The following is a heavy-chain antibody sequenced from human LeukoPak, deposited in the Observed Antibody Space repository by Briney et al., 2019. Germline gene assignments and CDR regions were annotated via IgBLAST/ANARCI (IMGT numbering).Heavy chain of an antibody. J-gene: IGHJ4*02. CDR1: GGTFSSYA. CDR2: IIPIFGTA. V-gene: IGHV1-69*01. D-gene: IGHD2-8*01. CDR3: ARGGYCTNGVCYTGGFDY. Sequence: SVKVSCKASGGTFSSYAISWVRQAPGQGLEWMGGIIPIFGTANYAQKFQGRVTITADESTSTAYMELSRLRSDDTAVYYCARGGYCTNGVCYTGGFDYWGQGTLVTVSS.